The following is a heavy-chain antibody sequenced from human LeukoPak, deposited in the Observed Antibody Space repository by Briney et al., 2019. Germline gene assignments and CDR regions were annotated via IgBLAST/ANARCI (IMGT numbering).Heavy chain of an antibody. V-gene: IGHV3-23*01. CDR3: AKDLYPPSSGYLFDY. Sequence: PGGSLRLSCAASGFTFTSYDMSWVRQAPGKGLEWVSGISGSGGSTYYADSVKGRFTISRDNSKNTLYLQMNSLRDEDTAVYYCAKDLYPPSSGYLFDYWGQGTLVTVSS. CDR1: GFTFTSYD. J-gene: IGHJ4*02. D-gene: IGHD3-22*01. CDR2: ISGSGGST.